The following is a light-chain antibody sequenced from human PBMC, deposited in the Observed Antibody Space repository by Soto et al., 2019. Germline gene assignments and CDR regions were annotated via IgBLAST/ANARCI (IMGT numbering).Light chain of an antibody. CDR1: QSVSNNY. CDR3: QHYGSSPYT. V-gene: IGKV3-20*01. Sequence: EIVLTQSPGTLSLSPGERGTLSCRASQSVSNNYLAWYQQKPGQAPRLLIYVASSRATGIPDRFSGSGSGTDFTLTISRLEPEDFPVYYCQHYGSSPYTFGQGTKLEIK. CDR2: VAS. J-gene: IGKJ2*01.